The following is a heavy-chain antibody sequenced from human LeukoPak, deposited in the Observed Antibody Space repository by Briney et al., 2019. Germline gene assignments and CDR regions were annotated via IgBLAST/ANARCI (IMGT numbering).Heavy chain of an antibody. V-gene: IGHV4-34*01. Sequence: SETLSLTCAVYGGSFSGYYWSWIRQPPGKGLEWIGEINHSGSTNYNPSLKSRVTISVDTSKNQFSLKLSSVTAADTAVYYCATGLRYCSGGSCSIWFAPWGQGTLVTVSS. CDR3: ATGLRYCSGGSCSIWFAP. D-gene: IGHD2-15*01. J-gene: IGHJ5*02. CDR1: GGSFSGYY. CDR2: INHSGST.